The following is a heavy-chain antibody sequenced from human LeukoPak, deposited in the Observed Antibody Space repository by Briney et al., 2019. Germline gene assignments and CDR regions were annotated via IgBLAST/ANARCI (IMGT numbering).Heavy chain of an antibody. CDR1: GYTFTSYG. CDR3: AGGYCSSTSCSEDWFDP. CDR2: ISAYNGNT. Sequence: GASVKVSCKASGYTFTSYGISWVRPAPGQGLDWMGWISAYNGNTNYAQKLQGRVTMTTDTSTSTAYMELRSLRSDDTAVYYCAGGYCSSTSCSEDWFDPWGQGTLVTVSS. J-gene: IGHJ5*02. V-gene: IGHV1-18*01. D-gene: IGHD2-2*01.